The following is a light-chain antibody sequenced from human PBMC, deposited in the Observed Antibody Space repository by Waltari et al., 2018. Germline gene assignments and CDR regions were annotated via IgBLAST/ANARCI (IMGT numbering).Light chain of an antibody. Sequence: EIVVTQSPGTLSLPPGERSTLSCRTSQSVSSNYLAWYPQKPGQAPRLLIYGASSRATGIPDRFSGSGSGTDFTLTISRLEPEDFAVYCCQQYGYSPRTFGQGTRVEIK. V-gene: IGKV3-20*01. CDR2: GAS. CDR1: QSVSSNY. J-gene: IGKJ1*01. CDR3: QQYGYSPRT.